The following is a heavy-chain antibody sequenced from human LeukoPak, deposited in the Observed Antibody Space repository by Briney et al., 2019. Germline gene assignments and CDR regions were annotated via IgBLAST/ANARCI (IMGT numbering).Heavy chain of an antibody. Sequence: TSETLSLTXTVSGGSISSYYWSWIWQTPGKGLEWIGYIYYSGSTNYNPSLKSRVTISVDTSKNQFSLKLSSVTAADTAVYYCAGSIVGATGGDAFDIWGQGTMVTVSS. CDR1: GGSISSYY. CDR3: AGSIVGATGGDAFDI. D-gene: IGHD1-26*01. V-gene: IGHV4-59*01. CDR2: IYYSGST. J-gene: IGHJ3*02.